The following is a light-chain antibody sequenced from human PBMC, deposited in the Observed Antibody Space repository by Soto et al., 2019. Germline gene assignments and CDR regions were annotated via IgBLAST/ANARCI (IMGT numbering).Light chain of an antibody. J-gene: IGKJ3*01. CDR1: QGISND. Sequence: DIQMTQSPSSLSASVGDRVTITCRASQGISNDLAWYQQKPGKVPRLLIYAASTLQSGVPSRFSGSGSGTEFTLTISSLQPEDVATYYCQKYNSAPRTFGPGTKVQIK. CDR3: QKYNSAPRT. CDR2: AAS. V-gene: IGKV1-27*01.